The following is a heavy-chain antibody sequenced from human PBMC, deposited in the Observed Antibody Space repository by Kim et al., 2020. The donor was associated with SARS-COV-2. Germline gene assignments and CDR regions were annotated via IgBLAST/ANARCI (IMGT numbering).Heavy chain of an antibody. D-gene: IGHD5-12*01. CDR3: AKDRDVSHGYALEGGYFDY. Sequence: GRFTISRDNSKNTLYLQMNSLRSEDTAVYYCAKDRDVSHGYALEGGYFDYWGQGTLVTVSS. V-gene: IGHV3-23*01. J-gene: IGHJ4*02.